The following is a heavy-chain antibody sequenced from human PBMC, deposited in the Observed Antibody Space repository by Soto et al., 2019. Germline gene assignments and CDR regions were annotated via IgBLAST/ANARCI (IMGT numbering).Heavy chain of an antibody. J-gene: IGHJ6*02. D-gene: IGHD3-10*01. CDR2: IYYSGST. CDR1: GGSISSYY. Sequence: SETLSLTCTVSGGSISSYYWSWIRQPPGKGLEWIGYIYYSGSTNYNPSLKSRVTISVDTSKNQFSLKLSSVTAADTAVYYCARERRSLWFGELLPHYYGMDVWGQGTTVTVSS. CDR3: ARERRSLWFGELLPHYYGMDV. V-gene: IGHV4-59*01.